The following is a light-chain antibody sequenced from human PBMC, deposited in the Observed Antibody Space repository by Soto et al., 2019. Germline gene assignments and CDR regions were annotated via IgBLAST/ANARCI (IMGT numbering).Light chain of an antibody. CDR2: EVN. CDR1: SSDVGSYNL. Sequence: QSALTQPASVSGSPGQSITISCTGTSSDVGSYNLVSWYQQHPGKAPKLMIYEVNKRPSGVSNRFSGSKSGNTASLTISGLQAEDEADDYCCSYAGSSTHYVFGTGTKLTVL. V-gene: IGLV2-23*02. J-gene: IGLJ1*01. CDR3: CSYAGSSTHYV.